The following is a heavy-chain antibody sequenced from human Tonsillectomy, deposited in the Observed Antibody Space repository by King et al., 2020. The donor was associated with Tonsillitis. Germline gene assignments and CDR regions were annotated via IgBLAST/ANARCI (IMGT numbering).Heavy chain of an antibody. CDR3: AKGVARRSYFDY. D-gene: IGHD2-15*01. CDR2: ISWNSGTI. J-gene: IGHJ4*02. CDR1: GFTFDDYA. Sequence: VQLVESGGGLVQPGRSLRLSCAASGFTFDDYAMHWVRQAPGKGLEWVSGISWNSGTIGYADSVKGRFTISRDNAKNSLYLQMNSLRAEDTALYYCAKGVARRSYFDYWGQGTLVTVSS. V-gene: IGHV3-9*01.